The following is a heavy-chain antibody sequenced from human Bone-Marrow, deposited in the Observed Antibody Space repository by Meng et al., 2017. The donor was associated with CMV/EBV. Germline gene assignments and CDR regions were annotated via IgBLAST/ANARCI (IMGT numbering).Heavy chain of an antibody. CDR1: GCTCTSYY. CDR3: ARSGAMINGALGY. D-gene: IGHD5-18*01. V-gene: IGHV1-2*02. Sequence: VSGCTCTSYYWHWARHPHGQGIGRMGWINPNCGDTNYAKKFQGRGIMTREMSISTPYMELISLRSDDTAVYYCARSGAMINGALGYWGQGTLVTVSS. J-gene: IGHJ4*02. CDR2: INPNCGDT.